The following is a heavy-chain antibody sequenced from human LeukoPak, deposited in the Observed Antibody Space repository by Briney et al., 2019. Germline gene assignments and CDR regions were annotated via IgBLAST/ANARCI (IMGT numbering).Heavy chain of an antibody. CDR1: GGSISSSSYY. CDR3: ARPKYFDWLLLDY. J-gene: IGHJ4*02. V-gene: IGHV4-39*07. D-gene: IGHD3-9*01. Sequence: SETLSLTCTVSGGSISSSSYYWGWIRQPPGKGLEWIGSIYYSGSTYYNPSLKSRVTISVDTSKNQFSLKLSSVTAADTAVYYCARPKYFDWLLLDYWGQGTLVTVSS. CDR2: IYYSGST.